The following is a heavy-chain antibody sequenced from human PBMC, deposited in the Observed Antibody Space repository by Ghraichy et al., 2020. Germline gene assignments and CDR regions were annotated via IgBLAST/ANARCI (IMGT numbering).Heavy chain of an antibody. J-gene: IGHJ4*02. D-gene: IGHD2-15*01. Sequence: GGSLRLSCSASGFSFSTYAAHWVRQAPGKGLEHVSAITSNGNTVYYADFVKGRFTISRDNSKNTLYLQMSSLRAEDTAVYYCVKGGYCSGGSCYQQSDYWGQGTLVTVSS. V-gene: IGHV3-64D*06. CDR2: ITSNGNTV. CDR3: VKGGYCSGGSCYQQSDY. CDR1: GFSFSTYA.